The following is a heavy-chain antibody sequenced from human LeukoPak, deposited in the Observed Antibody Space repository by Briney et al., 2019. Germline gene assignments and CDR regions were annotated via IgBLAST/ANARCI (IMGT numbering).Heavy chain of an antibody. CDR1: GFIFSNCW. D-gene: IGHD4-11*01. J-gene: IGHJ1*01. V-gene: IGHV3-7*01. Sequence: PGGSLRLPCETSGFIFSNCWMTWVRQAPGKGLEWVANIKTDASEKYYADSVKGRFTISRDNAKMSLYLQMNSLRVEDTAVYYCATYSTRNAREFQSWGQGTLVTVSS. CDR2: IKTDASEK. CDR3: ATYSTRNAREFQS.